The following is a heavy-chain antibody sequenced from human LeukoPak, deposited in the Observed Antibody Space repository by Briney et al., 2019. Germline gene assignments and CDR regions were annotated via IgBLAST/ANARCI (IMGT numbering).Heavy chain of an antibody. CDR1: GGTFSTCA. J-gene: IGHJ4*02. D-gene: IGHD2-21*02. Sequence: GASVKVSCKASGGTFSTCAINWVRQAPGQGLEWMGGIIPIFGTANYAQKFQGRVTITTDESTSTAYMELSSLRSEDTAVYYCARGPLLGCGGDCFSFFDYWGQGTLVTVSS. CDR2: IIPIFGTA. CDR3: ARGPLLGCGGDCFSFFDY. V-gene: IGHV1-69*05.